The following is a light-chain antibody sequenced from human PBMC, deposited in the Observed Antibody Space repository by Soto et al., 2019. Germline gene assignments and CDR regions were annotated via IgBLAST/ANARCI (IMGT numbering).Light chain of an antibody. CDR1: SRDVGSYNY. CDR2: DVS. Sequence: QSALTQPASVSGSPGQSITIPCTGTSRDVGSYNYVSWYQQRPGKAPRLMIYDVSDRPSGISIRFSGSKSGNTASLTISGLQAEDEADYFCSSYTSSSTVVFGGGTKVTVL. J-gene: IGLJ3*02. CDR3: SSYTSSSTVV. V-gene: IGLV2-14*01.